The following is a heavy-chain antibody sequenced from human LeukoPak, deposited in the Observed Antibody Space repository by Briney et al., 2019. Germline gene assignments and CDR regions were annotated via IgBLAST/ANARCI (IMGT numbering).Heavy chain of an antibody. CDR1: GFTFSRYC. J-gene: IGHJ4*02. V-gene: IGHV3-7*01. CDR2: INQDGSEK. Sequence: GGSLRLSCAASGFTFSRYCMSWVRQARGKGREWVANINQDGSEKYYVDSVKGRFTISRDNAKNSLYLQMNSLRAEDTGVYYCARDGRWGSVDDYWGQGTLVTVSS. CDR3: ARDGRWGSVDDY. D-gene: IGHD2-21*01.